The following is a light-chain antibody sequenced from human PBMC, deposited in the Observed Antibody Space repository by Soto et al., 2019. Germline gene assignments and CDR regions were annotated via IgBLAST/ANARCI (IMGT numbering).Light chain of an antibody. CDR2: AAS. CDR3: QDYGSSPQT. V-gene: IGKV3-20*01. CDR1: QRISSNY. Sequence: DIVLTQSPGTLSLSPGERATLSCRASQRISSNYLGWYQQKPGQAPRLLIYAASSRATGIPDRFSGSGSATDFTLTISRLEPEDFAVYYCQDYGSSPQTFGQGT. J-gene: IGKJ1*01.